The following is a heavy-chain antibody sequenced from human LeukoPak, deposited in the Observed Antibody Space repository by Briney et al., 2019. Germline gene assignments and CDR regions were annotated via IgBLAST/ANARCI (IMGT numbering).Heavy chain of an antibody. J-gene: IGHJ5*02. CDR1: DESLNGYY. CDR3: ASGSWSRRFAP. CDR2: MNDSGRT. V-gene: IGHV4-34*01. D-gene: IGHD1-14*01. Sequence: SETLSFTCAVYDESLNGYYWSWIRQPPGKGLEWIGEMNDSGRTTYNPSLESRATISAERSKNQFSLKLTSVTAADTAVYYCASGSWSRRFAPWGQGTLVTVSS.